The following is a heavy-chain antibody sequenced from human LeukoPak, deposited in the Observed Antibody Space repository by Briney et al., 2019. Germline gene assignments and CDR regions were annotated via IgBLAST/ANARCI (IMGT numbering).Heavy chain of an antibody. D-gene: IGHD3-22*01. V-gene: IGHV3-23*01. CDR1: GFTFSSYA. CDR2: ISGSGGST. Sequence: GGSLRLSCAASGFTFSSYAMSWVRQAPGKGLEWVSAISGSGGSTYYADSVKGRFTISRDNSKNTLYLQMNSLRAEDTAVYYCAKTYYYDSSGYSHYLAYDYWGQGTLVTVSS. CDR3: AKTYYYDSSGYSHYLAYDY. J-gene: IGHJ4*02.